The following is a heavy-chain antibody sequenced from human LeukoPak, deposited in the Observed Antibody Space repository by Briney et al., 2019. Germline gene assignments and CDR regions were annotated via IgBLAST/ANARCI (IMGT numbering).Heavy chain of an antibody. CDR1: GGSIGSEY. Sequence: PSETLSLTCAVSGGSIGSEYWSGIGEPSGKGLDGIGRIYSSGSTNYNPSLKSRVTMSVDTSKNQFSLKLRSVTAADTAVYYCARGQYHLLYWYFDLWGRGTLVTVSS. CDR3: ARGQYHLLYWYFDL. V-gene: IGHV4-4*07. D-gene: IGHD2-2*01. CDR2: IYSSGST. J-gene: IGHJ2*01.